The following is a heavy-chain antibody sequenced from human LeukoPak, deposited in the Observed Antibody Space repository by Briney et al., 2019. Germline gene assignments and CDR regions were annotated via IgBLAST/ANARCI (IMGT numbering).Heavy chain of an antibody. CDR1: GFTVSSNY. D-gene: IGHD6-6*01. V-gene: IGHV3-53*01. CDR3: ARGVSDAFDI. Sequence: GGSLRLSCAASGFTVSSNYMSWVRQAPRKGLEWVSVIYTGGSTYYADSVKGRFTISRDNSKNTVYPQMNSLRAEDTAVYYCARGVSDAFDIWGQGTMVTVSS. CDR2: IYTGGST. J-gene: IGHJ3*02.